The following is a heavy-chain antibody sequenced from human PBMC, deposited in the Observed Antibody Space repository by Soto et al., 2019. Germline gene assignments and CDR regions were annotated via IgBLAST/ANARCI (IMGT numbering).Heavy chain of an antibody. V-gene: IGHV4-59*12. CDR1: NGSISGFY. J-gene: IGHJ4*02. Sequence: SETLSLTCSVSNGSISGFYWTWIRQPPGKILEWIGYIHYSGRTDYNPSLTSRATMSVDTSKNQFSLNLKSITAADTAVYYCVRVGVGIGNHFDSWGRGTLVTVS. CDR3: VRVGVGIGNHFDS. CDR2: IHYSGRT. D-gene: IGHD1-26*01.